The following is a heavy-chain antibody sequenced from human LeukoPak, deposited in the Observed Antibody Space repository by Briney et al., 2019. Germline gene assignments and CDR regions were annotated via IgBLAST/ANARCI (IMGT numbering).Heavy chain of an antibody. V-gene: IGHV3-21*01. Sequence: GGSLRLSCAASGFTFSSYSMNWVRQAPGKGLEWVSSISSSSSYIYYADSVKGRFTISRDNAKNSLYLQMNSLRAEDTAVYYCARARALYGHFDYWGQGTLVTVSS. J-gene: IGHJ4*02. CDR1: GFTFSSYS. D-gene: IGHD2-2*02. CDR3: ARARALYGHFDY. CDR2: ISSSSSYI.